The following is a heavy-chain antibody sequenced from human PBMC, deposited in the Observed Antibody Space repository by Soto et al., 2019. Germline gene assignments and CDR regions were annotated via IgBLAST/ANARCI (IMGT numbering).Heavy chain of an antibody. CDR3: ARPPSTVTTTFDY. CDR2: ISYDGSNK. Sequence: VGSLRLSCAASGFTFSSYAMHWVRQAPGKGLEWVAVISYDGSNKYYADSVKGRFTISRDNSKNTLYLQMNSLRAEDTAVYYCARPPSTVTTTFDYWGQGTLVTVSS. D-gene: IGHD4-17*01. J-gene: IGHJ4*02. V-gene: IGHV3-30-3*01. CDR1: GFTFSSYA.